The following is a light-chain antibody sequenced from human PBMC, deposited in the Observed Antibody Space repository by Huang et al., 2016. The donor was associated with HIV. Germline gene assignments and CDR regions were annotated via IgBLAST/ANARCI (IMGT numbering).Light chain of an antibody. V-gene: IGKV3-11*01. CDR3: QKRSSWLT. CDR1: QSVSSY. CDR2: DAS. J-gene: IGKJ4*01. Sequence: EIVLTQSPATLSLSPGERATLSCRASQSVSSYLAWYQQKPGQAPRLLIYDASNRATGIPARFSGSGSGTNFTLTISSLEPEDFAVYYCQKRSSWLTFGGGTEVEIK.